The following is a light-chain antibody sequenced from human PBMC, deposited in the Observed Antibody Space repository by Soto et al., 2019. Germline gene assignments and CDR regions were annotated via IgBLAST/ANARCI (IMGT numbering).Light chain of an antibody. V-gene: IGKV3-15*01. Sequence: EIVMTQSPATLSVSPGERATLSCRASQSVSSNLAWYQQKPGQAPRLLIYGASTRATGIPARFSGSGSGTECTLTISSLQSEDFAVYYCQHYNNWPPTLGPGTKVDI. CDR1: QSVSSN. CDR3: QHYNNWPPT. CDR2: GAS. J-gene: IGKJ3*01.